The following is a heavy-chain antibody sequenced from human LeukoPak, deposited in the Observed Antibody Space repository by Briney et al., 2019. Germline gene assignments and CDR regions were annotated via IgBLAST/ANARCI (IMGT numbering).Heavy chain of an antibody. CDR1: GYTFSSYW. D-gene: IGHD3-3*01. V-gene: IGHV5-51*01. Sequence: GESLRISCKGSGYTFSSYWIRWVRQMPGKGLEWMGTIYPGDSDTRYSPSLQGQVTISVDTSIGTAYLQWSSLKASDTAIYYCARQNDFRLDYWGQGTLVTVSS. CDR3: ARQNDFRLDY. J-gene: IGHJ4*02. CDR2: IYPGDSDT.